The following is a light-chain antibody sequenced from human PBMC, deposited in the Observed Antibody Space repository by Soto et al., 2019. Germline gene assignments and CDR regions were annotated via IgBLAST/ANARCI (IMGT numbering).Light chain of an antibody. J-gene: IGKJ4*01. CDR1: QSVSSSY. CDR3: QQYGSSSALT. V-gene: IGKV3-20*01. Sequence: EIVLTQSPGTLSLSPGERATLSCRASQSVSSSYLAWYQQKSGQAPRLLIYGASSRATGIPDRFSGSGSGTDFTLTISRLEPEDFAVYYCQQYGSSSALTFGGGTKVEIK. CDR2: GAS.